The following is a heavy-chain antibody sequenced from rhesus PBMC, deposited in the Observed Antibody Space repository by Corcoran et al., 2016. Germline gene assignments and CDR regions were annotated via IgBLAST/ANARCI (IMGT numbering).Heavy chain of an antibody. CDR2: ITYRGST. J-gene: IGHJ4*01. V-gene: IGHV4-122*02. CDR1: GYSISSGYY. D-gene: IGHD6-25*01. Sequence: QVQLQESGPGLVKPSETLSLTCAVSGYSISSGYYWSWIRQPPGKGLEWIGYITYRGSTCHNPSRKSRVTISRDTSKNQFSLKLSSVTAADTAVYYCTGIAASGTLAGIDYWGQGVLVTVSS. CDR3: TGIAASGTLAGIDY.